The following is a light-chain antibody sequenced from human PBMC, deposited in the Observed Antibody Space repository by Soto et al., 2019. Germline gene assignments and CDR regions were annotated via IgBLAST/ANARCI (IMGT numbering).Light chain of an antibody. J-gene: IGKJ1*01. Sequence: EIVMTQSPATLSLSPGERATLSCRASQSVNSNLDWYQQKPGQSPRLLIHGASTRSTGIPARFSGSGSGTEFTLTISSLQSEDFAVYYCQQYQNWPPWTFGQGTKVEI. V-gene: IGKV3-15*01. CDR2: GAS. CDR3: QQYQNWPPWT. CDR1: QSVNSN.